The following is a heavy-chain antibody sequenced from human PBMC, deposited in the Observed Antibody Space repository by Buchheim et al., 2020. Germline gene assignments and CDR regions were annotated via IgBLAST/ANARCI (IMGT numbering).Heavy chain of an antibody. CDR2: IWYDGSNT. CDR3: ARDLWELLAGVISPRELLYGMDV. CDR1: GFTFSSYG. Sequence: QVQLVESGGGVVQPGRSLRLSCAASGFTFSSYGMHWVRQAPGKGLEWVAVIWYDGSNTYYADSVKGRFTISRDNSKNKLYLQMNSLRSEDTAVYYCARDLWELLAGVISPRELLYGMDVWGQGTT. J-gene: IGHJ6*02. V-gene: IGHV3-33*01. D-gene: IGHD1-26*01.